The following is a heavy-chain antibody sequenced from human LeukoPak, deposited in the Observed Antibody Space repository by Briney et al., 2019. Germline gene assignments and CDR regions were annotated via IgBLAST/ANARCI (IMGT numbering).Heavy chain of an antibody. Sequence: PGGSLRLSCAASGFTFSRDSMNWVRQAPGKGLEWVANINTDGTGKYYVDSVKGRFTVSRDNTKNSLYLEMASLKAEDTAVYYCTRISLGQGLDSWGQGILVTVSS. J-gene: IGHJ4*02. CDR3: TRISLGQGLDS. V-gene: IGHV3-7*01. CDR1: GFTFSRDS. CDR2: INTDGTGK.